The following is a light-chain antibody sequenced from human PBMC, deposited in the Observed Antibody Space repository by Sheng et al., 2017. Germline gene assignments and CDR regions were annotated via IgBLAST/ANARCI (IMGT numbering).Light chain of an antibody. CDR2: DAT. Sequence: EIVLTQSPGTLSLSPGERATLSCRASQSVSTYLAWYQQKPGQAPRLVIFDATTRATGIPARFSGTWSGTEFTLTISSLQSEDVAVYFCQQYQDWPRTFGQGTKLEIK. V-gene: IGKV3-15*01. CDR3: QQYQDWPRT. J-gene: IGKJ1*01. CDR1: QSVSTY.